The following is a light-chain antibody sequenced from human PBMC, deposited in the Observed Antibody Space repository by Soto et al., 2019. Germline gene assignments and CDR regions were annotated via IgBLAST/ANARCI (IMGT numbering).Light chain of an antibody. CDR3: QQVNVYPST. J-gene: IGKJ4*01. Sequence: EIVMTQSPATLSLSPGERATLSCRASQSVSSYLAWYQQIPGQAPRLLIHEASHRAPGIPARFSGSGSGTDFTLTSSSLQPEDFATYYCQQVNVYPSTFGGGTKVDIK. V-gene: IGKV3-11*01. CDR2: EAS. CDR1: QSVSSY.